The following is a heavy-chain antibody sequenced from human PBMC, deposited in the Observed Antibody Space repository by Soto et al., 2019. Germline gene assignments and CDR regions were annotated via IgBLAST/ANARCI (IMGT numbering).Heavy chain of an antibody. V-gene: IGHV3-33*01. D-gene: IGHD5-12*01. CDR2: IWNDGTSR. Sequence: QVQLVESGGGVVQPGRSLRLSCEASGFTFSNYGMHWVRQAPGKGLEWVAVIWNDGTSRYYADSVKGRFTISRDNSKNTLFLQMNTLRAEDTAVYYCGRPDIVAAIGGALDCWGQGTLVTVSS. J-gene: IGHJ4*02. CDR1: GFTFSNYG. CDR3: GRPDIVAAIGGALDC.